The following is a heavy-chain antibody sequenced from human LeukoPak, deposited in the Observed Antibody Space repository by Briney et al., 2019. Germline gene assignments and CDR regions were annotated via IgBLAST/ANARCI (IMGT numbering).Heavy chain of an antibody. J-gene: IGHJ4*02. CDR2: ISGSGGST. V-gene: IGHV3-23*01. D-gene: IGHD2-2*01. Sequence: PGGSLRLPCAASGFTFSSYAMSWVRQAPGKGLEWVSAISGSGGSTYYADSVKGRFTISRDNSKNTLYLQMNSLRAEDTAVYYCAKDIVVVPAAPDYWGQGTLVTVSS. CDR3: AKDIVVVPAAPDY. CDR1: GFTFSSYA.